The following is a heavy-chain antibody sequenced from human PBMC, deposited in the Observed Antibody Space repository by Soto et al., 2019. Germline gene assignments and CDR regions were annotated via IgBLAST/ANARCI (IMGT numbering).Heavy chain of an antibody. Sequence: ASVKVSCKASGYTFTSYDINWVRQATGQGLEWMGWMNPNSGNTGYAQKFQGRVTMTRNTSISTAYMELSSLRSEDTAVHYCARGRHSSSALDYWGQGTLVTVSS. J-gene: IGHJ4*02. D-gene: IGHD6-6*01. CDR3: ARGRHSSSALDY. V-gene: IGHV1-8*01. CDR2: MNPNSGNT. CDR1: GYTFTSYD.